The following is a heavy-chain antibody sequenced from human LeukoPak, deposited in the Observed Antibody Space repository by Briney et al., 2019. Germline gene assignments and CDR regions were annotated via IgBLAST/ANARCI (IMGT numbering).Heavy chain of an antibody. CDR2: ISWNSGTK. D-gene: IGHD3-10*01. V-gene: IGHV3-9*01. CDR3: AKAAGDWYFDL. Sequence: GGSLRLSCAAYGFNFNDYAMHWVRQAPGKGLEWVSGISWNSGTKDYADSVKGRFTISRDNAKKSLYLQMNSLRPEDTALYYCAKAAGDWYFDLWGRGTLVSVSS. J-gene: IGHJ2*01. CDR1: GFNFNDYA.